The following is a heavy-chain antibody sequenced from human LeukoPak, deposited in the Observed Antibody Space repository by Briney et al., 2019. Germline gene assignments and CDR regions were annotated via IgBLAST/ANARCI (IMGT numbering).Heavy chain of an antibody. CDR2: INHSGST. Sequence: SETLSLTCAVYGGSFSGYYWSWIRQPPGKGLEWIGEINHSGSTNYNPSLESRVTISVDTSKNQFSLKLSSVTAADTAVYYCARVGKNYCSGGSCYPLVDYWGQGTLVTVSS. CDR1: GGSFSGYY. CDR3: ARVGKNYCSGGSCYPLVDY. D-gene: IGHD2-15*01. J-gene: IGHJ4*02. V-gene: IGHV4-34*01.